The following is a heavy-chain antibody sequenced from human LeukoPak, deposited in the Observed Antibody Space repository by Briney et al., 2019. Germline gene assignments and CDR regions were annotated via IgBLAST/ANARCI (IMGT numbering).Heavy chain of an antibody. D-gene: IGHD5-12*01. V-gene: IGHV4-59*01. CDR1: GGSISSYY. Sequence: SETLSLTCTVSGGSISSYYWSWIRQPPGKGLEWIGYIHYSGSTNYNPSLKSRVTISVDASKNQFSLKLSSVTAADTAVYYCARDSVDIVATDNDAFDIWGQGTMVTVSS. CDR3: ARDSVDIVATDNDAFDI. CDR2: IHYSGST. J-gene: IGHJ3*02.